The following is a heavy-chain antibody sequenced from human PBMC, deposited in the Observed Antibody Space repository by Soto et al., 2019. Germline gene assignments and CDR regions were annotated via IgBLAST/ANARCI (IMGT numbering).Heavy chain of an antibody. CDR2: IYWDDDK. CDR1: GFSLSTSGVG. Sequence: SGPTLVNPTQTLTLTCTFSGFSLSTSGVGVGWIRQPPGKALEWLALIYWDDDKRYSPSLKSRLTITKDTSKNQVVLTMTNMDPVDTATYYCAHKVFVWAVPAAKDREWYFDLWGRGTLVTVSS. J-gene: IGHJ2*01. V-gene: IGHV2-5*02. D-gene: IGHD2-2*01. CDR3: AHKVFVWAVPAAKDREWYFDL.